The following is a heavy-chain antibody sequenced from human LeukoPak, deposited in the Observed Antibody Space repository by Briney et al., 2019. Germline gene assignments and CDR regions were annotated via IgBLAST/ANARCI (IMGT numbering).Heavy chain of an antibody. Sequence: SETLSLTCTVSGGSISSYYWSWIRQPAGKGLEWIGRIYTSGSTNYNPSLKSRVTISVDKSKNQFSLKLSSVTAADTAVYYCARLRSIAAAVYYFGYWGQGTLVTVSS. D-gene: IGHD6-6*01. J-gene: IGHJ4*02. V-gene: IGHV4-4*07. CDR2: IYTSGST. CDR3: ARLRSIAAAVYYFGY. CDR1: GGSISSYY.